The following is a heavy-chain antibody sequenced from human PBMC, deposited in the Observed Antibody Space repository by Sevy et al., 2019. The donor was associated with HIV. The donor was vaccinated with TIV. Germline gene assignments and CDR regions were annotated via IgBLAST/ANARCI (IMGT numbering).Heavy chain of an antibody. V-gene: IGHV4-39*01. CDR3: ARGQWLVHDY. CDR2: IYYSGST. CDR1: GCSISSSSYY. J-gene: IGHJ4*02. Sequence: SETLSLTCTVSGCSISSSSYYWGWIRQPPGKGLEWIGSIYYSGSTYYNPSLNSRVTISVDTSKNQFSLKLSSVTAADTAVYYCARGQWLVHDYWGQGTLVTVSS. D-gene: IGHD6-19*01.